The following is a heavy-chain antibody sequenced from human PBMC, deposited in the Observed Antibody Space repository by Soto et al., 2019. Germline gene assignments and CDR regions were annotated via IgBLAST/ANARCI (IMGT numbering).Heavy chain of an antibody. D-gene: IGHD3-3*01. CDR3: AKDRRVILEWLFGY. CDR1: GFTFSSYG. CDR2: ISYDGSNK. Sequence: GGSLRLSCAASGFTFSSYGMHWVRQAPGKGLERVAVISYDGSNKYYADSVKGRFTISRDNSKNTLYLQMNSLRAEDTAVYYCAKDRRVILEWLFGYRGQET. V-gene: IGHV3-30*18. J-gene: IGHJ6*01.